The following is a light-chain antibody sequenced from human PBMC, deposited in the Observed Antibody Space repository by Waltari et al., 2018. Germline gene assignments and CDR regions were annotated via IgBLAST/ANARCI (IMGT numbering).Light chain of an antibody. V-gene: IGLV1-40*01. CDR2: LTT. CDR3: QSYDSGHLV. Sequence: HWYQQLPGTAPKLLIYLTTHRPSGVPDRFSGSRSGTSASLAITGLQAEDEADYYCQSYDSGHLVFGGGTKLTVL. J-gene: IGLJ2*01.